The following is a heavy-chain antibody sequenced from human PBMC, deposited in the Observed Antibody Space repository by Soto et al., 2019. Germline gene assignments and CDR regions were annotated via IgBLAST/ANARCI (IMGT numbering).Heavy chain of an antibody. D-gene: IGHD1-1*01. CDR2: IYYSGST. V-gene: IGHV4-39*01. CDR1: AGSISSSSYY. Sequence: QLQLQESGPGMVKPSETLSLTCTVSAGSISSSSYYWGWIRQPPGKGLEWIGSIYYSGSTYYNPSLKSRVTISVDTSKNQFSLKLSSVTAADTAVYYCARLVMEYNWNDGVNYYSMDVWGKGTTVTVSS. J-gene: IGHJ6*03. CDR3: ARLVMEYNWNDGVNYYSMDV.